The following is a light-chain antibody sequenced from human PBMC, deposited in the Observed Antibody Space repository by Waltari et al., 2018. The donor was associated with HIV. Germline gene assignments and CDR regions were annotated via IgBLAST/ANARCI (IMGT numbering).Light chain of an antibody. CDR3: QQSHSTTGA. V-gene: IGKV1-39*01. CDR2: AAS. J-gene: IGKJ1*01. Sequence: DIQMTQSPSSLSASLGDRVTITCRASQSIRGYLNWYQQKSGKAPKLLIYAASSLQSGVPSTFSSSGSGAEYTLTILSLQAEDCATYYWQQSHSTTGAFGRGIKVEVK. CDR1: QSIRGY.